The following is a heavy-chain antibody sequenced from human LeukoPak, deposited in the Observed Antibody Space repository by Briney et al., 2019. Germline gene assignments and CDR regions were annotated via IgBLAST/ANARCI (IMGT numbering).Heavy chain of an antibody. J-gene: IGHJ4*02. D-gene: IGHD3-22*01. Sequence: GASLRLSCAASGFTFSSYAMSWVRQAPGKGLEWVSAISGSGGSTYYADSVKGRFTISRDNSKNTLYLQMNSLRAEDMAVYYCAKGFYDSSGYPEVGVDYWGQGTLVTVSS. CDR3: AKGFYDSSGYPEVGVDY. V-gene: IGHV3-23*01. CDR2: ISGSGGST. CDR1: GFTFSSYA.